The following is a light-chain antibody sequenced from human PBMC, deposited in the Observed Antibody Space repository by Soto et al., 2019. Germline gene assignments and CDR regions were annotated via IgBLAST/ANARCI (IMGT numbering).Light chain of an antibody. Sequence: DIQVTRSPSTLSASVGDRVTITCRANQSISSWLAWYQQTPGKAPKLLIFDASNLETGVPSRFSGSGSGTDFTLTITSLQPDDFATYYCQQYNSYPSTFGQGTKVDIK. CDR3: QQYNSYPST. CDR2: DAS. CDR1: QSISSW. J-gene: IGKJ1*01. V-gene: IGKV1-5*01.